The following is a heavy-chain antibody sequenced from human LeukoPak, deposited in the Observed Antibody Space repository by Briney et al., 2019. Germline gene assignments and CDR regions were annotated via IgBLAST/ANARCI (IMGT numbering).Heavy chain of an antibody. CDR1: GFTFSSYG. CDR3: AKGQLAYYYDSSGYLIHD. J-gene: IGHJ4*02. Sequence: PGGSLRLSCAASGFTFSSYGMHWVRQAPGKGLEWVAFIRYDGSNKYYADSVKGRFTISRDNSKNTLYLQMNSLRAEDTAVYYCAKGQLAYYYDSSGYLIHDWGQGTLVTVSS. D-gene: IGHD3-22*01. CDR2: IRYDGSNK. V-gene: IGHV3-30*02.